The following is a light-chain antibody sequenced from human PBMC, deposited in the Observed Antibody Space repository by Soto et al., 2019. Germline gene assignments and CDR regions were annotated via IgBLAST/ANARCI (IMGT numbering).Light chain of an antibody. CDR2: DAS. J-gene: IGKJ4*01. Sequence: DIQMTQSPSSLSASVGDGVTITWRASQGISTFLAWYQQHPGTAPKRLIYDASNLQSGVPSRFSGSGSGTEFTLTISSLQPEDFATYYCQQVNNYPLTFGGGTKVDI. CDR1: QGISTF. CDR3: QQVNNYPLT. V-gene: IGKV1-9*01.